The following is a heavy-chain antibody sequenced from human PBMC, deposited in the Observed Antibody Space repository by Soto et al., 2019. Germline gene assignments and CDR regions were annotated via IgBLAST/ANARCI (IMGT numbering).Heavy chain of an antibody. V-gene: IGHV5-51*01. CDR2: IYPGDSDT. D-gene: IGHD2-15*01. Sequence: GESLKISCKGSGYSFTSYWIGWVRQMPGKGLEWMGIIYPGDSDTRYSPSFQGQVTISADKSISTAYLQWSSLKASDTAMYYCARGLRYCSGGSCQTFDYWGQGTLVTVSS. CDR1: GYSFTSYW. J-gene: IGHJ4*02. CDR3: ARGLRYCSGGSCQTFDY.